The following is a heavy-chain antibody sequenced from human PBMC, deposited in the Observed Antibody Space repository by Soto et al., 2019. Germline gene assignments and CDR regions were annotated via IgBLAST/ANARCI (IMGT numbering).Heavy chain of an antibody. CDR2: IYYSGST. Sequence: SETLSLTCTVSGGSISSSSYYWGWIRQPPGKGLEWIGSIYYSGSTYYNPSLKSRVTTSVDTSKNQFSLKLSSVTAADTAVYYCARLLDDDILTGTYYYYMDVWAKGTTVTVSS. CDR1: GGSISSSSYY. CDR3: ARLLDDDILTGTYYYYMDV. D-gene: IGHD3-9*01. V-gene: IGHV4-39*01. J-gene: IGHJ6*03.